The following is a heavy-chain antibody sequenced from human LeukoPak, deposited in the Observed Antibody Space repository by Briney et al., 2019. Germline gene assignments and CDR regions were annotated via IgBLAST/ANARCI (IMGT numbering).Heavy chain of an antibody. Sequence: PGGSLRLSCVASGLTFHDYAMHWVRQAPGKGLEWVSLISADGGNTFYADSVRGRFSISRDNSKNSLYLQMNSLRTEDTAMYYCAKESGKFDYWGQGTLVAVSS. V-gene: IGHV3-43*02. J-gene: IGHJ4*02. CDR2: ISADGGNT. CDR3: AKESGKFDY. CDR1: GLTFHDYA.